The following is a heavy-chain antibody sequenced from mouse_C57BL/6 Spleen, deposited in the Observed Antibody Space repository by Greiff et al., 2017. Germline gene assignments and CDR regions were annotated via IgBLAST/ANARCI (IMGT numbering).Heavy chain of an antibody. Sequence: QVQLQQSGAELVRPGASVTLSCKASGYTFTDYEMHWVKQTPVHGLEWIGAIDPETGGTAYNQKFKGKAIMTADTSASTAYMELRSLTSEDSAVYYVTRGEYYGSSFFDYWDQGTTLTVSS. V-gene: IGHV1-15*01. CDR2: IDPETGGT. D-gene: IGHD1-1*01. CDR1: GYTFTDYE. CDR3: TRGEYYGSSFFDY. J-gene: IGHJ2*01.